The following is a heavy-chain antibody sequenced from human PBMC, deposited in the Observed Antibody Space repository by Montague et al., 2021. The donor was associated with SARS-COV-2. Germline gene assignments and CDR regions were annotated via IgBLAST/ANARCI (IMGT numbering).Heavy chain of an antibody. Sequence: SLRLSCAASGFTFSGYAMHWVRQAPGKGLEWVAVISYDGSNKYYADSVKGRFTISRDNSKNTLYLQMNSLRAEDTAVYYCARDIGATSSLYYYYYGMDVWGQGTTVTVSS. CDR2: ISYDGSNK. CDR1: GFTFSGYA. J-gene: IGHJ6*02. CDR3: ARDIGATSSLYYYYYGMDV. V-gene: IGHV3-30-3*01. D-gene: IGHD5-12*01.